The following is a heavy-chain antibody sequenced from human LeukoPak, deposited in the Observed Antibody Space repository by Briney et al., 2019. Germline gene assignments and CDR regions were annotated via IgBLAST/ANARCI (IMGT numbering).Heavy chain of an antibody. Sequence: GGSLRLSCAASGFTFSSYWMSWVRQAPGKGLEWVANIKQDGSEKYYVDSVKGRFTISRDNAKNSLYLQMNNLRAEDTAVYFCARRSRYNWYYYGMDVWGQGTTVTVSS. CDR3: ARRSRYNWYYYGMDV. D-gene: IGHD1-1*01. J-gene: IGHJ6*02. V-gene: IGHV3-7*01. CDR1: GFTFSSYW. CDR2: IKQDGSEK.